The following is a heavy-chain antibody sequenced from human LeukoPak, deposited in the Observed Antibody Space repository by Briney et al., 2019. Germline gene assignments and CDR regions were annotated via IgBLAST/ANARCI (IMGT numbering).Heavy chain of an antibody. CDR1: GFIFSNYA. V-gene: IGHV3-23*01. Sequence: GGSLRLSCAASGFIFSNYAMGWVRQAPGKGLEWVSFISASGDTTYYADSVKGRFTISRDNSKNTLYLQINSLRAEDTAVYYCARDQPVQIGLFDYWGQGTLVTVSS. CDR3: ARDQPVQIGLFDY. J-gene: IGHJ4*02. CDR2: ISASGDTT. D-gene: IGHD1-1*01.